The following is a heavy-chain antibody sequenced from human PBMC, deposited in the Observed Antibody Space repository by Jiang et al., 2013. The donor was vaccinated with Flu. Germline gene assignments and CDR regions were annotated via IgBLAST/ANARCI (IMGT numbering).Heavy chain of an antibody. CDR1: GGSISSGDYY. V-gene: IGHV4-30-4*01. CDR2: IYYSGST. Sequence: GPGLVKPSQTLSLTCTVSGGSISSGDYYWSWIRQPPGKGLEWIGYIYYSGSTYYNPSLKSRVTISVDTSKNQFSLKLSSVTAADTAVYYCARDADSSGYYYYGMDVWGQGTTVTVSS. J-gene: IGHJ6*02. CDR3: ARDADSSGYYYYGMDV. D-gene: IGHD3-22*01.